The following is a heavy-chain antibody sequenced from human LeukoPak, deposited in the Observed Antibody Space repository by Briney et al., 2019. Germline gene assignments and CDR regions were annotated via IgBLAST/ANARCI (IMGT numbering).Heavy chain of an antibody. CDR2: IYPGDSNT. CDR3: ARHPIAAGGAYNWFDP. V-gene: IGHV5-51*01. CDR1: GYSITSYW. J-gene: IGHJ5*02. D-gene: IGHD6-13*01. Sequence: GESLKISCQVSGYSITSYWIAWVRQMPGKGLEWMGIIYPGDSNTRYSPSFQGQVTISVDTSINTAHLQWISLKASDTAIYYCARHPIAAGGAYNWFDPWGQGTLVTVSS.